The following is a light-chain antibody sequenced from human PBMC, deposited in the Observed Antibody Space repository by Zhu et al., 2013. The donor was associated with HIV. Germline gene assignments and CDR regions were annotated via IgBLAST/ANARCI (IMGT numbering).Light chain of an antibody. CDR3: YTFAGNYNWV. J-gene: IGLJ3*02. V-gene: IGLV2-8*01. CDR2: EVD. Sequence: QSALTQPPSASGSPGQSVTIPCTGTSRDIGAFNYVSWYQKHPGKAPKVLIHEVDRRPSGVPDRFSGSKSGNMASLTISGLQADDDADYYCYTFAGNYNWVFGGGTKLTVL. CDR1: SRDIGAFNY.